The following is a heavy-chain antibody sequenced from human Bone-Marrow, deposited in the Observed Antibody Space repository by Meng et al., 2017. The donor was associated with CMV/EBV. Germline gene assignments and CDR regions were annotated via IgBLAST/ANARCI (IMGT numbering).Heavy chain of an antibody. D-gene: IGHD3-10*01. J-gene: IGHJ4*02. CDR3: VSGSSADYYFDY. Sequence: GGSLRLSCVVSGFTFNRYSLHWVRQAPGKGLEWLAVISYDGSKTYYTDSVKGRFTVSRDNSKNTMYLQMNSLKPEDTAVYFCVSGSSADYYFDYWGQGTRVTVSS. CDR2: ISYDGSKT. V-gene: IGHV3-30-3*01. CDR1: GFTFNRYS.